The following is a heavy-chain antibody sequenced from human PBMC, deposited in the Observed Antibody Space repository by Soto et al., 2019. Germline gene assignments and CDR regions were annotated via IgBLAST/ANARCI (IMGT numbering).Heavy chain of an antibody. CDR2: MNPNSGNT. D-gene: IGHD2-15*01. CDR3: ARAPLVVAAKPLRNWFDP. CDR1: GYTFTSYD. J-gene: IGHJ5*02. Sequence: ASVKVSCKASGYTFTSYDINWVRQATGQGLEWMGWMNPNSGNTGYAQKFQGRVTMTRNTSISTAYMELSSLRSEDTAVYYCARAPLVVAAKPLRNWFDPWVQGTLVTVSS. V-gene: IGHV1-8*01.